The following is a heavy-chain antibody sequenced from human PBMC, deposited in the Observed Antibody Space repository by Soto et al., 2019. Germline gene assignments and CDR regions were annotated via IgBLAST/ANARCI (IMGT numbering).Heavy chain of an antibody. V-gene: IGHV4-31*03. CDR3: AMARQRAVLAFDF. CDR1: GVSITSGAYY. D-gene: IGHD3-3*02. Sequence: SETLSLTCTVSGVSITSGAYYWTWVRQHPGKGLEWIGYIYYNGNTYFSPSLKSRLTISIDTSKNQFSLKMSSVTAADTAMYYCAMARQRAVLAFDFWGQVTMVT. J-gene: IGHJ3*01. CDR2: IYYNGNT.